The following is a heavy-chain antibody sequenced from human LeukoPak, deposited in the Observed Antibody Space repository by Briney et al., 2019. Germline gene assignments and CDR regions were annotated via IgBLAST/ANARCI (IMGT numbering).Heavy chain of an antibody. J-gene: IGHJ4*02. V-gene: IGHV4-59*01. Sequence: SETLSLTCTVSGGSISSYYWSWIRQPPGKGLEWIGYIYYSGSTNYNPSLKGRVTISVVTSKNQFSLKLSSVTAADTAVYYCARGFEYCSSTSCYSGYYFDYWGQGTLVTVSS. CDR3: ARGFEYCSSTSCYSGYYFDY. CDR1: GGSISSYY. D-gene: IGHD2-2*01. CDR2: IYYSGST.